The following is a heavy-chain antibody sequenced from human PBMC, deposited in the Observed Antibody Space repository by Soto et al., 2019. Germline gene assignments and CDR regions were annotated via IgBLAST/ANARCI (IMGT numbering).Heavy chain of an antibody. CDR3: ARDSTGSELLPDYYDGIDV. J-gene: IGHJ6*02. V-gene: IGHV6-1*01. D-gene: IGHD1-26*01. CDR1: GDSVSSNSAA. CDR2: TYYRSKWYN. Sequence: SQTLSLTCAISGDSVSSNSAAWNWIRQSPSRGLEWLGRTYYRSKWYNDYAVSVKSRITINPDTSKNQFSLQLNSVTPEDTAVYYCARDSTGSELLPDYYDGIDVWGQGTTVTVSS.